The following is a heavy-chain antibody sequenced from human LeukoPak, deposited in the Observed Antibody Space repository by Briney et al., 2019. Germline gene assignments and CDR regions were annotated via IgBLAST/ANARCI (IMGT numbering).Heavy chain of an antibody. CDR2: IYYSGST. V-gene: IGHV4-39*07. Sequence: SETLSLTCTVSGGSISTRSYYWGWIRQPPGKGLEWIASIYYSGSTYYNAPLKSRVTISLDTSKNQFSLKLSSVIAADTAVYYCARFRNLYSTGWSLGGDAFDFWGQGTVVTVSS. J-gene: IGHJ3*01. CDR3: ARFRNLYSTGWSLGGDAFDF. CDR1: GGSISTRSYY. D-gene: IGHD6-19*01.